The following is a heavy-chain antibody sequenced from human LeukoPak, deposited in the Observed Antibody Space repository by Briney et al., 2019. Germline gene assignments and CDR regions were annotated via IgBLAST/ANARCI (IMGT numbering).Heavy chain of an antibody. CDR1: GFTFSSYA. D-gene: IGHD3-3*01. CDR2: ISGSGGTT. CDR3: SRGKGDYDFFEPYYMDV. Sequence: PGGSLRLSCAASGFTFSSYAMSWVRQAPGKGLEWVSAISGSGGTTYYADSVKGRFTISRDNSKNTLYLQMNSLRAEDTAVYHCSRGKGDYDFFEPYYMDVWGKGTTVTVSS. V-gene: IGHV3-23*01. J-gene: IGHJ6*03.